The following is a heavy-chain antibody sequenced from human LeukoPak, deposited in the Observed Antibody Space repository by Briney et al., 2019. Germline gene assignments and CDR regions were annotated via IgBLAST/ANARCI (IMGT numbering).Heavy chain of an antibody. CDR3: ARSNSPGDWSDS. J-gene: IGHJ5*01. CDR1: GFTFGIYS. V-gene: IGHV3-21*01. CDR2: ISSSSSSI. D-gene: IGHD4-11*01. Sequence: GGSLRLSCAASGFTFGIYSMNWVRQAPGKGLEWVSSISSSSSSIYDADSVKGRFTISRDNAKNSLYLQMNSLRAEDTAVYYCARSNSPGDWSDSWGQGTLVAVSS.